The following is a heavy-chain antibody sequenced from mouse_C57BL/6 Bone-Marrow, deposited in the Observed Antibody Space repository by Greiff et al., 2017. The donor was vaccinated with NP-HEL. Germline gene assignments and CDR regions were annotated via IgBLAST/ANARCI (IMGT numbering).Heavy chain of an antibody. CDR3: ATHYGSSYDGFAY. Sequence: QVHVKQPGAELVKPGASVKLSCKASGYTFTSYWMHWVKQRPGRGLEWIGRIDPNSGGTKYNEKFKSKATLTVDKPSSTAYMQLSSLTSEDSAVYYCATHYGSSYDGFAYWGQGTLVTVSA. J-gene: IGHJ3*01. D-gene: IGHD1-1*01. V-gene: IGHV1-72*01. CDR2: IDPNSGGT. CDR1: GYTFTSYW.